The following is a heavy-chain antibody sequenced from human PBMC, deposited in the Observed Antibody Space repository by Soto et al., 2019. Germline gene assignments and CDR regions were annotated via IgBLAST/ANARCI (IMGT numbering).Heavy chain of an antibody. Sequence: LRLSCAASGFTFSSYAMSWVRQAPGKGLEWVSAISGSGGSTYYVDSVKGRFTISRDNSKNTLYLQMNSLRAEDTAVYYCAKAGYSSSWYPGWFDPWGQGTLVTVSS. CDR3: AKAGYSSSWYPGWFDP. D-gene: IGHD6-13*01. V-gene: IGHV3-23*01. J-gene: IGHJ5*02. CDR1: GFTFSSYA. CDR2: ISGSGGST.